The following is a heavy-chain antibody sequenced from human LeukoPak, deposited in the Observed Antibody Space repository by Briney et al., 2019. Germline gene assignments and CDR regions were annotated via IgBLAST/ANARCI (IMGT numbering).Heavy chain of an antibody. CDR2: IYYSGST. V-gene: IGHV4-39*07. CDR3: ARVRFYYGSGSHDFDY. Sequence: SETLSLTCTVSGGSISSSSYYRGWIRQPPGKGLEWIGSIYYSGSTYYNPSLKSRVTISVDTSKNQFSLNLSSVTAADTAVYYCARVRFYYGSGSHDFDYWGQGTLVTVSS. D-gene: IGHD3-10*01. CDR1: GGSISSSSYY. J-gene: IGHJ4*02.